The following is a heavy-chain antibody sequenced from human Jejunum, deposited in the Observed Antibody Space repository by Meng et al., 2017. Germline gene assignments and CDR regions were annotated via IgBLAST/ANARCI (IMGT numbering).Heavy chain of an antibody. CDR1: GFIFSNYA. Sequence: EVQFLESGGDVVQPGGSLRLSCVASGFIFSNYAMMWVRQAPGKGLEWVSAIRADGRNTDYADSVRGRFTISRDNAKSTLYLEMNSLRAEDAAVYYCARDRDWVVWDYWGQGTLVTVSS. D-gene: IGHD3/OR15-3a*01. CDR2: IRADGRNT. CDR3: ARDRDWVVWDY. J-gene: IGHJ4*02. V-gene: IGHV3-23*01.